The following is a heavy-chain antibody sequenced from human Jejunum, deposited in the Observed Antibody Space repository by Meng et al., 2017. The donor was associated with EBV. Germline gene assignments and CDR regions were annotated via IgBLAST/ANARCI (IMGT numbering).Heavy chain of an antibody. CDR3: AHRRLEEGSVTTGFDY. D-gene: IGHD1-1*01. V-gene: IGHV2-5*01. Sequence: LKGYGPTRQQPKHARALTWSFSGVSLSTSGLGVGWIRQPTGKALEWLALIYWNDDKQYSPSLKRRLTITKDSSKTQVVLTMTNMDPVDTGTYYCAHRRLEEGSVTTGFDYWGQGALVTVSS. CDR1: GVSLSTSGLG. J-gene: IGHJ4*02. CDR2: IYWNDDK.